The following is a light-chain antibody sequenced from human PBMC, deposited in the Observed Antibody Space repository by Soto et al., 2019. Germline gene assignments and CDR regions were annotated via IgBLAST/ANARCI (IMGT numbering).Light chain of an antibody. V-gene: IGKV3-20*01. CDR1: QSFSSTY. CDR3: QQYGGSPRT. Sequence: ESVLTQSPCTLSLSPCEISTLSCRASQSFSSTYLAWYQQRPGQAPRLLIYGASSRATGIPDRFSGSASGTEFTLTVSRLEPEDFAVYYCQQYGGSPRTFGQGTKVDIK. CDR2: GAS. J-gene: IGKJ1*01.